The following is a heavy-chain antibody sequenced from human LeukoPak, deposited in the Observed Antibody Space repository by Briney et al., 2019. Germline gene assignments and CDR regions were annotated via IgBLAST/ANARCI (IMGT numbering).Heavy chain of an antibody. D-gene: IGHD2/OR15-2a*01. V-gene: IGHV3-11*04. Sequence: GGSLRLSCAASGFTFSDYYMSWIRQAPGKGLEWVSYISSSGSTIYYADSVKGRFTISRDNARNSLYLQMNSLRAEDTAVYYCARKFYSGPNWFDPWGQGTLVTVSS. CDR3: ARKFYSGPNWFDP. J-gene: IGHJ5*02. CDR1: GFTFSDYY. CDR2: ISSSGSTI.